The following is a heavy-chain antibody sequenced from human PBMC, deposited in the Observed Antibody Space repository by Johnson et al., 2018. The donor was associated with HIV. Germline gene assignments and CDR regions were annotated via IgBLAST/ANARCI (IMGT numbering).Heavy chain of an antibody. V-gene: IGHV3-30*14. CDR2: ISNDGSFQ. D-gene: IGHD5-12*01. CDR3: ARSDVDIVATILFDI. Sequence: QVQLVESGGGVVQPGGSLRLSCAASGFTFSSYAMHWVRQAPGKGLEWVAVISNDGSFQYYTDSVKGRFTISRDNSKNTLYLQMGSLRVEDMAVYYCARSDVDIVATILFDIWGQGTMVTVSS. J-gene: IGHJ3*02. CDR1: GFTFSSYA.